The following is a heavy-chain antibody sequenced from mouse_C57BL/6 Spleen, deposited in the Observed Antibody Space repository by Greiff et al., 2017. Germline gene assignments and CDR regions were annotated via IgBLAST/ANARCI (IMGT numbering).Heavy chain of an antibody. CDR3: TRSENYGSSFYAMDY. Sequence: VQLQQSGTVLARPGASVKMSCKTSGYTFTSYWMHWVKQRPGQGLEWIGAIYPGNSDTSYNQKFKGKAKLTAVTSASTAYMELSSLTNEDSAVYYCTRSENYGSSFYAMDYWGQGTSVTVSS. V-gene: IGHV1-5*01. J-gene: IGHJ4*01. CDR1: GYTFTSYW. D-gene: IGHD1-1*01. CDR2: IYPGNSDT.